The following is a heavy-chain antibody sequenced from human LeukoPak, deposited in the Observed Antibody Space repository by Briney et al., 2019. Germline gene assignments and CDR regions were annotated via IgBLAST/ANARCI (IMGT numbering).Heavy chain of an antibody. J-gene: IGHJ4*02. V-gene: IGHV4-39*07. CDR1: GGSIRSSTYY. CDR2: INHSGST. D-gene: IGHD2-2*01. CDR3: ARLHRVVVPAARSGRHYFDY. Sequence: PSETLSLTCTVSGGSIRSSTYYWSWIRQPPGKGLEWIGEINHSGSTNYNPSLKSRVTISVDTSKNQFSLKLSSVTAADTAVYYCARLHRVVVPAARSGRHYFDYWGQGTLVTVSS.